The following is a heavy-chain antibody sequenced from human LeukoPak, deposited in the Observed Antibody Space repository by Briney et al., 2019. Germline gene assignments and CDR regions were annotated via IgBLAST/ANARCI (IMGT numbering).Heavy chain of an antibody. Sequence: GGSLRLSCAASGFSFSSYWMSWVRQAPGKGLEWVANIQSDGSVQQYVDSVKGRLTISRGNAKNSLYLQMNSLRAEDTAVYYCARIPRGSGWSFLDFWGQGTLVTVTS. D-gene: IGHD6-19*01. V-gene: IGHV3-7*01. J-gene: IGHJ4*02. CDR2: IQSDGSVQ. CDR1: GFSFSSYW. CDR3: ARIPRGSGWSFLDF.